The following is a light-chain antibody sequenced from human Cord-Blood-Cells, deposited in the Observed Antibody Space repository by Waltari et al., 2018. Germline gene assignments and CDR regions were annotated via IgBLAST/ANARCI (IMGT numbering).Light chain of an antibody. Sequence: QSALTQPASVSGSPGQSIPISCTGTCSDVGRYNLVSWYQQHPGKAPKLMIYEGSKRPSGVSKRFSGSKSGNTASLTISGLQAEDEADYYCCSYAGSSTYVFGTGTKVTVL. J-gene: IGLJ1*01. CDR1: CSDVGRYNL. CDR3: CSYAGSSTYV. CDR2: EGS. V-gene: IGLV2-23*01.